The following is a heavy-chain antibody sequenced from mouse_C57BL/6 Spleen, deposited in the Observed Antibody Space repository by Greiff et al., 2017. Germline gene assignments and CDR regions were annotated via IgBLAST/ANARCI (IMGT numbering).Heavy chain of an antibody. D-gene: IGHD1-1*01. CDR1: GFTFSSYT. Sequence: VQLKESGGGLVKPGGSLKLSCAASGFTFSSYTMSWVRQTPEKRLEWVATISGGGGNTYYPDSVKGRFTISRDNAKNTLYLQMSSLRSEDTALYYCARHAYYYGSSRFAYWGQGTLVTVSA. CDR2: ISGGGGNT. CDR3: ARHAYYYGSSRFAY. J-gene: IGHJ3*01. V-gene: IGHV5-9*01.